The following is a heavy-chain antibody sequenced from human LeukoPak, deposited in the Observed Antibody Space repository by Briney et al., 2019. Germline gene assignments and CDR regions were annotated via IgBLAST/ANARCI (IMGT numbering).Heavy chain of an antibody. D-gene: IGHD3-22*01. CDR1: GYTFTGYY. CDR2: ISAYNGNT. V-gene: IGHV1-2*02. J-gene: IGHJ6*03. Sequence: ASVKVSCKASGYTFTGYYMHWVRQAPGQGLEWMGWISAYNGNTNYAQKLQGRVTMTRNTSISTAYMELSSLRSEDTAVYYCVRYYYASSCQYYYYMDVWGKGTTVTISS. CDR3: VRYYYASSCQYYYYMDV.